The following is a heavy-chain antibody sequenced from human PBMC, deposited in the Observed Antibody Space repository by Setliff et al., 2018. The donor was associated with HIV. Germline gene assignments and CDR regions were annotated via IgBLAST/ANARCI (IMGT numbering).Heavy chain of an antibody. Sequence: ASVKVSCKASGYSFTSYYMHWVRQAPGQGLEWMGIINPSGGSTSYAQKFQGRVTMTRDTSMSTAYMELSSLRSEDTAVYYCARDYYYYGSGSFGLDYWGQGTPVTVS. D-gene: IGHD3-10*01. CDR2: INPSGGST. CDR3: ARDYYYYGSGSFGLDY. V-gene: IGHV1-46*01. J-gene: IGHJ4*02. CDR1: GYSFTSYY.